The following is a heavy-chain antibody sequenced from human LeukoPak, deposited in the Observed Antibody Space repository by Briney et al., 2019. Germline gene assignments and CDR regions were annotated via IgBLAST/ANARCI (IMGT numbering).Heavy chain of an antibody. CDR1: GFTFSSYE. D-gene: IGHD2-15*01. CDR2: ISSSGSTI. Sequence: GGSLRLSCAASGFTFSSYEMNWVRQAPGKGLEWVSYISSSGSTIYYADSVKGRFTISRDNAKNSLYLQMNSLRAEDTAVYYCAKTLGYCSGGSCYSGVIDYWGQGTLVTVSS. J-gene: IGHJ4*02. CDR3: AKTLGYCSGGSCYSGVIDY. V-gene: IGHV3-48*03.